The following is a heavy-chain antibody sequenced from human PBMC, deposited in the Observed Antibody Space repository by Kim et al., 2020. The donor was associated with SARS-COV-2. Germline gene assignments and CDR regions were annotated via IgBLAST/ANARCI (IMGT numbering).Heavy chain of an antibody. CDR1: GGSISSSNW. Sequence: SETLSLTCVVSGGSISSSNWWCWVRQPPGKGLEWIWEIYHSGSTNYNPSLKSRVTISVDKSKNQFSLKLSSVTAADTAVYYCARVNGGVTNLPDYCGQGTLGTVSP. V-gene: IGHV4-4*02. CDR2: IYHSGST. D-gene: IGHD3-16*01. CDR3: ARVNGGVTNLPDY. J-gene: IGHJ4*02.